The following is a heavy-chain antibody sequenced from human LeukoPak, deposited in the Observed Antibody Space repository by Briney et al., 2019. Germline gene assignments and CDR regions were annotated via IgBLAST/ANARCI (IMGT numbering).Heavy chain of an antibody. J-gene: IGHJ4*02. Sequence: GASVNVSCKASGYSFNSYYMHWVRQAPGQGLEWMGIINPSGGSTNYAQKFQERVTITRDMSTSTAYMELSSLRSEDTAVYYCAAVAVDAKWIQPTVNYFDYWGQGTLVTVSS. CDR1: GYSFNSYY. CDR3: AAVAVDAKWIQPTVNYFDY. V-gene: IGHV1-46*02. D-gene: IGHD5-18*01. CDR2: INPSGGST.